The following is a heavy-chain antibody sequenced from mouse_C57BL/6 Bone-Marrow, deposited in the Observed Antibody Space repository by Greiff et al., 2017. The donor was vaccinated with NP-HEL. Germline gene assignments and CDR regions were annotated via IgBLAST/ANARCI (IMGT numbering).Heavy chain of an antibody. CDR1: GYAFSSSW. Sequence: QVQLQQSGPELVKPGASVKISCKASGYAFSSSWMNWVKQRPGKGLEWIGRIYPGDGDTNYNGKFKGKATLTADKSSSTAYMQLSSLTSEDSAVYFYARTRGGDENYWGQGTTLTVSS. J-gene: IGHJ2*01. V-gene: IGHV1-82*01. CDR2: IYPGDGDT. CDR3: ARTRGGDENY. D-gene: IGHD3-1*01.